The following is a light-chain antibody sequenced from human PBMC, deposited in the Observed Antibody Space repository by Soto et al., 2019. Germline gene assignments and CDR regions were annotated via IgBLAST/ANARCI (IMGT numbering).Light chain of an antibody. CDR2: GNI. Sequence: QSVLTQPPSVSGAPGQRVTISCTGSSSNIGAGYYVHWYQQDPGKAPKLLIYGNINRPSGVPDRFSGSKSGTTASLAISGLQADDEADYYCRSYTSSRTLVFGAGTKVTVL. CDR3: RSYTSSRTLV. J-gene: IGLJ1*01. CDR1: SSNIGAGYY. V-gene: IGLV1-40*01.